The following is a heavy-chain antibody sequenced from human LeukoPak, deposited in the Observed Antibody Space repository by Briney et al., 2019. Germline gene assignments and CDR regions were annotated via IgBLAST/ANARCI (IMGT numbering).Heavy chain of an antibody. Sequence: SETLSLTCVVYGVSFSGSYWSWIRQPPGKGLEWIGEINHSGSTSYNPFLKSRVAISVDTSKNQFSLKLNSVTAADTAMYYCARLFHPALSGNYPFDYWGQGTLVTVSS. J-gene: IGHJ4*02. CDR3: ARLFHPALSGNYPFDY. CDR2: INHSGST. V-gene: IGHV4-34*01. D-gene: IGHD1-26*01. CDR1: GVSFSGSY.